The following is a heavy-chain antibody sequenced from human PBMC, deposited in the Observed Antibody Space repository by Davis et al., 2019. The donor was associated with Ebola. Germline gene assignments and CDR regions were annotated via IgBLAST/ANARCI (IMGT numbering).Heavy chain of an antibody. J-gene: IGHJ6*02. CDR2: INAGKGNT. CDR3: AGNSVTTRLDYYGMDV. D-gene: IGHD4-17*01. Sequence: AASVTVSCKASGYTFTRFAIHWVRQAPGQRLEGMGWINAGKGNTIYSQNFQGRVTITRDTSESTGYMELNSLRSEDTAVYYCAGNSVTTRLDYYGMDVWGQGTTVTVSS. CDR1: GYTFTRFA. V-gene: IGHV1-3*01.